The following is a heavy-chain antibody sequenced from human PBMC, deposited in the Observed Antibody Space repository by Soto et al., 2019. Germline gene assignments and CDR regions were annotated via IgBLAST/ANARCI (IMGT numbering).Heavy chain of an antibody. J-gene: IGHJ3*01. D-gene: IGHD2-15*01. CDR2: FDPEDGET. CDR1: GYTLTESS. CDR3: ATGGGFRDAFDV. V-gene: IGHV1-24*01. Sequence: VSVKVSCKLSGYTLTESSVHWVRQAPGKGLEWMGGFDPEDGETIYAQEFQGRVTMTEDTATDNAYMELSGLRSEDTAVYYCATGGGFRDAFDVWGQGTMVTVSS.